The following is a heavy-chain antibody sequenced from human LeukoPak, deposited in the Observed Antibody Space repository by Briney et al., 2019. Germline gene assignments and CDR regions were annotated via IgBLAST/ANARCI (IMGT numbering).Heavy chain of an antibody. Sequence: GGSLRLSCAASGFTFSSYSMNWVRQAPGKGLEWVSSISSSSSYIYYADSVKGRFTISRDNAKNSLYLQMNSLRAEDTAVYYCARLLWFGELSLDYWGQGTLVTVSS. CDR2: ISSSSSYI. D-gene: IGHD3-10*01. V-gene: IGHV3-21*01. CDR3: ARLLWFGELSLDY. CDR1: GFTFSSYS. J-gene: IGHJ4*02.